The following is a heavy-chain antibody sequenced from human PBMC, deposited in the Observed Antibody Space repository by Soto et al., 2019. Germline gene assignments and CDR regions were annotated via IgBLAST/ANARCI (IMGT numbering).Heavy chain of an antibody. CDR1: GFTFSTSW. Sequence: EVQLVESGGGLVQPGGSLRLSCAASGFTFSTSWMNWVRQAPGKGLEWVAGIKEDGSETYYVDSVKGRFTISKDNAENSLELHMNRLRVEDTAVDYCVRYRGYNAFDYWGLGTLVTVSS. CDR3: VRYRGYNAFDY. J-gene: IGHJ4*02. D-gene: IGHD5-18*01. CDR2: IKEDGSET. V-gene: IGHV3-7*01.